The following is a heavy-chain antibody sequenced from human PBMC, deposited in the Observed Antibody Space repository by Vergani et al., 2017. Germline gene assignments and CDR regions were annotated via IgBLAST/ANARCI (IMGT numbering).Heavy chain of an antibody. CDR2: IKQDGSEK. Sequence: EVLLVESGGGLVQPGGSLRLSCAASGFTFSAYWMNWVRQAPGKGLEWVANIKQDGSEKYYVDSVKGRFTISRDNANNLVYLQMSSVRADDTAVYYCARDPCSAATVTLLGYYYYGMDVWGQGTTVTVSS. J-gene: IGHJ6*02. D-gene: IGHD4-17*01. V-gene: IGHV3-7*01. CDR3: ARDPCSAATVTLLGYYYYGMDV. CDR1: GFTFSAYW.